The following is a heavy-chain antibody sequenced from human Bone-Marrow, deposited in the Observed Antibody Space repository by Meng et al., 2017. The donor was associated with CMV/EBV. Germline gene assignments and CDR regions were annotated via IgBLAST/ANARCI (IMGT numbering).Heavy chain of an antibody. D-gene: IGHD3-3*01. V-gene: IGHV3-30*02. J-gene: IGHJ4*02. CDR3: AKGFDFWSGYYDGY. CDR2: IRYDGSNK. Sequence: GESLKISCAASGFTFNNYGMHWVRQAPGKGLEWVAFIRYDGSNKYYADSVKGRFTISRDNSKNTLYLQMNSLTAEDTAVYYCAKGFDFWSGYYDGYWGQGTLVTVAS. CDR1: GFTFNNYG.